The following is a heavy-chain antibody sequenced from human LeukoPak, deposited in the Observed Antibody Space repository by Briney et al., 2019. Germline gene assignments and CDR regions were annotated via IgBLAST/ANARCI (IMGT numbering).Heavy chain of an antibody. CDR2: INHSGST. D-gene: IGHD3-10*01. V-gene: IGHV4-34*01. J-gene: IGHJ5*02. CDR1: GGSFSGYY. Sequence: SETLSLTCAVYGGSFSGYYWSWIRQPPGKGLEWIGEINHSGSTNYNPSLKSRVTISVDTSKNQFSLKLSSVTAADTAVYYCARVRITMVRGVKTLRWFDPWGQGTLVTVSS. CDR3: ARVRITMVRGVKTLRWFDP.